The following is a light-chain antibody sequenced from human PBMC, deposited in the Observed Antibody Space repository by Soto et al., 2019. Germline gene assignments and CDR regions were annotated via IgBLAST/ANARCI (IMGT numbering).Light chain of an antibody. CDR1: QSVSSY. CDR3: QQRSNWPVT. J-gene: IGKJ1*01. Sequence: EIVLTQSPGTLSLSPGERATLSSRAGQSVSSYLAWYQQKPGQAPRPLIYDASTRATGISARFSGSGSGTDFTLTISSLEPEDFAVYYCQQRSNWPVTFGQGTKVEVK. CDR2: DAS. V-gene: IGKV3-11*01.